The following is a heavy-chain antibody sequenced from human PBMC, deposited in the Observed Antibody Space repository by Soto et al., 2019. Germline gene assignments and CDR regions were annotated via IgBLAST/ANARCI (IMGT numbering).Heavy chain of an antibody. CDR3: AHRTGYGALFDY. CDR2: IYWDDDQ. V-gene: IGHV2-5*02. J-gene: IGHJ4*02. Sequence: QITLKESGPTLVKPTQTLTLTCTFSGFSLNTNGVSVGWVRQPPGRALEWLALIYWDDDQHYSPSLKSRLTIXKXXSKNQVVRTMTNMDPVDTATYYCAHRTGYGALFDYWGQGTLVTVSS. CDR1: GFSLNTNGVS. D-gene: IGHD4-17*01.